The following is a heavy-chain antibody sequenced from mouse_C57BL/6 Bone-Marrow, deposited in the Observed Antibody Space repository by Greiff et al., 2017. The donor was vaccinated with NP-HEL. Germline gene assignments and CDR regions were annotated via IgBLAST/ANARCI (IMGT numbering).Heavy chain of an antibody. J-gene: IGHJ1*03. Sequence: DVMLVESGGGLVQPGGSLSLSCAASGFTFTDYYMSWVRQPPGKALEWLGFIRNKANGYTTEYSASVKGRFTISRDNSQSILYLQMNALRAEDSATYYCARFITTDLGYFDVWGTGTTVTVSS. CDR1: GFTFTDYY. CDR2: IRNKANGYTT. D-gene: IGHD1-2*01. V-gene: IGHV7-3*01. CDR3: ARFITTDLGYFDV.